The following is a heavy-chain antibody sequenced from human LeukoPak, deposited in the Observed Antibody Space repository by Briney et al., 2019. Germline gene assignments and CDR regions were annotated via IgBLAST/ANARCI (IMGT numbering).Heavy chain of an antibody. D-gene: IGHD2-15*01. CDR3: ARHGSGSVVPVGFDP. Sequence: SETLSLTCAVYGGSFSGYYWSWIRQPPGKGLEWIGEINHSGSTNYNPSLKSRVTISVDTSKNQFSLKLRSVTAADTAVYYCARHGSGSVVPVGFDPWGQGTLVTLSS. CDR2: INHSGST. V-gene: IGHV4-34*01. J-gene: IGHJ5*02. CDR1: GGSFSGYY.